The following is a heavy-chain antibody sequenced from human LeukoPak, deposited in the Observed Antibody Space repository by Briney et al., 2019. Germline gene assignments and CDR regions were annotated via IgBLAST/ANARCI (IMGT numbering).Heavy chain of an antibody. CDR3: ARDEQAGDVSYYYYGMDV. J-gene: IGHJ6*02. Sequence: ASVKVSCKASGYTFTSYGISWVRQAPGQGLEWMGWISAYNGNTNYAQKLQGRVTMTTDTSTSTAYMELRSLRSDDTAVYYCARDEQAGDVSYYYYGMDVWGQGTTVTVSS. D-gene: IGHD7-27*01. CDR1: GYTFTSYG. CDR2: ISAYNGNT. V-gene: IGHV1-18*01.